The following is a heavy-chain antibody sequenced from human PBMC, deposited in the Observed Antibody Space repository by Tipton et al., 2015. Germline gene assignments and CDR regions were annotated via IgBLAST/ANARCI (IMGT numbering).Heavy chain of an antibody. CDR3: ARESLQTTVTMAKKEYFQL. Sequence: TLSLTCAVYGGSFRAYYWSWIRQTPGKGLEWIGEINHSGSTKFNPSLKSRVTISVDTSKNQFSLKLSSVTAADTAVYYCARESLQTTVTMAKKEYFQLWGQGTLVTVSS. CDR2: INHSGST. J-gene: IGHJ1*01. V-gene: IGHV4-34*01. D-gene: IGHD4-17*01. CDR1: GGSFRAYY.